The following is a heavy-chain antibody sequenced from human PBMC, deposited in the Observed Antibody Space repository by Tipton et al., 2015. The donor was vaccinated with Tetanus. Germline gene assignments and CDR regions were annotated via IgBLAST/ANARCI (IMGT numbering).Heavy chain of an antibody. V-gene: IGHV4-34*01. CDR2: INHSGST. D-gene: IGHD5-18*01. J-gene: IGHJ2*01. CDR1: GGSFSAYY. CDR3: ARGGSYSYGPRGFDL. Sequence: TLSVTCAVYGGSFSAYYWSWIRQSPGKGLEWIGEINHSGSTTYSPSFKSRVTISVDTPKNQVSLKLTSLTVADTAVYYCARGGSYSYGPRGFDLWGRGTLVTVSS.